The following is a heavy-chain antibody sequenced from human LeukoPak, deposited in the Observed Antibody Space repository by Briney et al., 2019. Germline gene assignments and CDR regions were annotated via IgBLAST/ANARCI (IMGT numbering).Heavy chain of an antibody. CDR3: ARDLKGYGSGSYPIAY. D-gene: IGHD3-10*01. Sequence: GAALGLYFAASGLTFRSYAMHWVREAPGTGLEWVAVISYDGSNKYYADSVQRRFTISRDNSKNTLYLQMNSLRAEDTAVYYCARDLKGYGSGSYPIAYWGQGTLVTVSS. CDR2: ISYDGSNK. CDR1: GLTFRSYA. J-gene: IGHJ4*02. V-gene: IGHV3-30*04.